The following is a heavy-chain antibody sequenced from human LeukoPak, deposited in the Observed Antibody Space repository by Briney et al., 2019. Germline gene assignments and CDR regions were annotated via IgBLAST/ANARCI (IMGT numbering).Heavy chain of an antibody. Sequence: GASVKVSCKASGYIFTSYGISWARQGPGQGLEWVGWISAYNGNTKFAPNLQDRVTMTTDTSTATAYMELRSLRLNDTAVYFCARARPGAYCGTTSCFSDYWGQGTLVTVSS. CDR2: ISAYNGNT. D-gene: IGHD2-2*01. CDR3: ARARPGAYCGTTSCFSDY. CDR1: GYIFTSYG. V-gene: IGHV1-18*01. J-gene: IGHJ4*02.